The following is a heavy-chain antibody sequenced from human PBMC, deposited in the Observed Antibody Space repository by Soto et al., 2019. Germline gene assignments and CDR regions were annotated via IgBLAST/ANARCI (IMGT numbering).Heavy chain of an antibody. V-gene: IGHV4-30-2*01. Sequence: QLQLQESGSGLVKPSQTLSLTCAVSGGSISSGGYSWSWIRQPPGKGLEWIGYIYHSGSTYYNPSLKSRVTISVDRSKTQFSLKLSSVTAAATAVYYCARGVSSLTQSFDYWGQGTLVTVSS. CDR2: IYHSGST. CDR3: ARGVSSLTQSFDY. D-gene: IGHD4-4*01. CDR1: GGSISSGGYS. J-gene: IGHJ4*02.